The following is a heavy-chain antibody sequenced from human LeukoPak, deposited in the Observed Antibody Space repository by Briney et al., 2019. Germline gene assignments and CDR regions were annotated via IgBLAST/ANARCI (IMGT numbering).Heavy chain of an antibody. Sequence: PGGSLRLSCAASGFTFSSYAMSWVRQAPGKGLVWVSRINSDGSSTSYADSVKGRFTISRDNAKNTLYLQMNSLKFEDTAVYYCARRGAVTGTFDYWGQGTLVTVSS. J-gene: IGHJ4*02. CDR2: INSDGSST. CDR3: ARRGAVTGTFDY. D-gene: IGHD6-19*01. V-gene: IGHV3-74*01. CDR1: GFTFSSYA.